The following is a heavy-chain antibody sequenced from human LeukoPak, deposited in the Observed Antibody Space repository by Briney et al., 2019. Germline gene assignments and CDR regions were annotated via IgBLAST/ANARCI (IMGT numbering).Heavy chain of an antibody. CDR1: GFTFIDYC. D-gene: IGHD3-10*02. J-gene: IGHJ4*02. CDR3: ARDLSQFCSGTYDS. V-gene: IGHV3-7*04. Sequence: GGSLRLSWTASGFTFIDYCMTWVRQAPGKGLESVANINHDGSEKSSVDSVKGRFTISRDNATKSMYLQMNSLRAEAAAVYSCARDLSQFCSGTYDSWGQGNLVTVSS. CDR2: INHDGSEK.